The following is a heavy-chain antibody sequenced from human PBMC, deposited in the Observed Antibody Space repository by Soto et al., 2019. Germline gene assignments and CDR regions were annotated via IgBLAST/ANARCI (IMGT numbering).Heavy chain of an antibody. CDR3: ARGWPPVGALDYYYYGMDV. D-gene: IGHD1-26*01. J-gene: IGHJ6*01. V-gene: IGHV3-30-3*01. Sequence: SCKASRYSFTGYYMHSVRQAPGKGLEWVAVISYDGSNKYYADSVKGRFTISRDNSKNTLYLQMNSLRAEDTAVYYCARGWPPVGALDYYYYGMDVWGQGTTVTVSS. CDR2: ISYDGSNK. CDR1: RYSFTGYY.